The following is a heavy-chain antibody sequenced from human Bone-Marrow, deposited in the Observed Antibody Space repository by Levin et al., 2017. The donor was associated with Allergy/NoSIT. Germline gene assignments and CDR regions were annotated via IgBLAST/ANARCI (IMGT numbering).Heavy chain of an antibody. J-gene: IGHJ4*02. D-gene: IGHD1-26*01. CDR3: TRNLGHYRLDS. CDR2: INKEGGDI. CDR1: GFTFSSNW. V-gene: IGHV3-7*01. Sequence: GGSLRLSCAASGFTFSSNWMTWVRQAPGKGLEWVATINKEGGDIAYVDSVKGRFTISRDNAKNSLYLQMSTLRVEDTAIYYCTRNLGHYRLDSWGQGTLVTVSS.